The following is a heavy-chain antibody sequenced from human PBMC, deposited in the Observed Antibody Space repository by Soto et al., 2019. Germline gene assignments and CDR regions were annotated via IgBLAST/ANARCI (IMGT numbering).Heavy chain of an antibody. D-gene: IGHD5-12*01. CDR2: IYYSGST. Sequence: SETRSLTCTVSGGSISSYYWSWIRQPPGKGLEWIGYIYYSGSTNYNPSLKSRVTISVDTSKNQFSLKLSSVTAADTAVYYCARESVAIDYWGQGTLVTVSS. CDR1: GGSISSYY. V-gene: IGHV4-59*01. CDR3: ARESVAIDY. J-gene: IGHJ4*02.